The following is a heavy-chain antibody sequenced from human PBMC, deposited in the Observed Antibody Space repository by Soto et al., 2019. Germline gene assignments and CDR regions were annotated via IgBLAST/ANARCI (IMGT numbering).Heavy chain of an antibody. CDR3: ARDHYGPGWFDP. J-gene: IGHJ5*02. V-gene: IGHV3-11*05. CDR2: ISSSSYT. D-gene: IGHD3-10*01. Sequence: GGSLRLSCAASGFTFSDYYMSWIRQAPGKGLEWVSYISSSSYTNYADSVKGRFTISRDNAKNPLYLQMNSLRAEDTAVYYCARDHYGPGWFDPWGQGTLVTVSS. CDR1: GFTFSDYY.